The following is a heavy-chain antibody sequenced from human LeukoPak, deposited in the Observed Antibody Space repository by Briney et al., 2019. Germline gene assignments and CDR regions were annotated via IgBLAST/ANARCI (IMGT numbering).Heavy chain of an antibody. Sequence: ASVKVSSKASGYTFTSYGISWVRQAPGQGLEWMGWISAYNGNTNYAQKLQGRVTMTTDTSTSTAYMELRSLRSDDTAVYYCARDSGITMIVVAPDYWGQGTLVTVSS. J-gene: IGHJ4*02. CDR1: GYTFTSYG. V-gene: IGHV1-18*01. D-gene: IGHD3-22*01. CDR2: ISAYNGNT. CDR3: ARDSGITMIVVAPDY.